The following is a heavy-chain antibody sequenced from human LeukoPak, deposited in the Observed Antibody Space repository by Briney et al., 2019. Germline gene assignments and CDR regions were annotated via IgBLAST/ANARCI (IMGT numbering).Heavy chain of an antibody. CDR2: IKQDGSEK. Sequence: GGFLRLSCAASGFTFSSYWMSWVRQAPGEGLEWVANIKQDGSEKYYVDSVKGRFTISRDNAKKSLYLQMNSLRAEDTAMYYCARENYYYDSSGYHHWGQGTLVTVSS. J-gene: IGHJ1*01. D-gene: IGHD3-22*01. CDR3: ARENYYYDSSGYHH. CDR1: GFTFSSYW. V-gene: IGHV3-7*01.